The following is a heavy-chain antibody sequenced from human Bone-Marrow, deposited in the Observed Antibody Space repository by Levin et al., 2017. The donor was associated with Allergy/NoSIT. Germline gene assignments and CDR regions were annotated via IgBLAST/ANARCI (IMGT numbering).Heavy chain of an antibody. CDR1: GYTFTRYA. V-gene: IGHV7-4-1*01. J-gene: IGHJ4*02. D-gene: IGHD6-13*01. Sequence: GASVKVSCKASGYTFTRYAMNWLRQAPGQGLEWMGWINTDTGTPTFAPGFTGRFVFSLDSSVSTAYLQISSLEAADPAVYYCARGPQTYSTSWYWFDYWGQGNLVAVSS. CDR2: INTDTGTP. CDR3: ARGPQTYSTSWYWFDY.